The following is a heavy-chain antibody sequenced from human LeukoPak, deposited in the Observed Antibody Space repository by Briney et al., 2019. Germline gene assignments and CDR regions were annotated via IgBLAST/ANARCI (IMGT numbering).Heavy chain of an antibody. CDR1: GFTFSTYW. D-gene: IGHD3/OR15-3a*01. Sequence: GGSLRLSCAASGFTFSTYWMSWVRQAPGKGLEWVANINQDGSEKYYVDSVKSRFTISRDNSKNSLYLQMNSLRAEDTAVYYCARGDDFSGDYWGQGTLVTVSS. V-gene: IGHV3-7*04. J-gene: IGHJ4*02. CDR2: INQDGSEK. CDR3: ARGDDFSGDY.